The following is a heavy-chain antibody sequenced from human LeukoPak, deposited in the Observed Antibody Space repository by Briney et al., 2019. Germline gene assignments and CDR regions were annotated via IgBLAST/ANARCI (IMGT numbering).Heavy chain of an antibody. Sequence: RGSRPLSCATSGFPFSTYIRNWVRQAPGKRLEWISYISSSSTTIYYADSVKGRFTISRDNAKDSLYLQMNSLRDEDTAVYYCARNHRSRSGSLAIWGQGALVIVSS. CDR2: ISSSSTTI. CDR1: GFPFSTYI. V-gene: IGHV3-48*02. J-gene: IGHJ4*02. D-gene: IGHD3-10*01. CDR3: ARNHRSRSGSLAI.